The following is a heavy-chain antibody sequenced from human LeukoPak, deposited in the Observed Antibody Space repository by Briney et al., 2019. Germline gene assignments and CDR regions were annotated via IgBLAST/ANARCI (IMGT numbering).Heavy chain of an antibody. Sequence: PSQTLSLTCTVSGGSISSGSYYWSWIRQPAGKGLERIGRIYTSGSTNYNPSLKSRVTISVDTSKNPFSLKLSSVTAADTAVYYCARETFPNVCIAAASDWFDPWGQRTLVTVSS. J-gene: IGHJ5*02. V-gene: IGHV4-61*02. CDR3: ARETFPNVCIAAASDWFDP. D-gene: IGHD6-13*01. CDR2: IYTSGST. CDR1: GGSISSGSYY.